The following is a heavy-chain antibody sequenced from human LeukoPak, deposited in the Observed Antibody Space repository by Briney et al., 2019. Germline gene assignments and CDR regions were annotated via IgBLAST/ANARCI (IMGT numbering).Heavy chain of an antibody. CDR1: GGFISSYY. Sequence: PSETLSLTCTVSGGFISSYYWSWIRQPPGKGLELIGFIYYSGSTNYNPSLKSRVTISIDTSKKQFSLKMSSVIAADTAVYYCAGSEYYYDNREDAFDIWGQGTMVTVSS. J-gene: IGHJ3*02. CDR2: IYYSGST. D-gene: IGHD3-22*01. V-gene: IGHV4-59*08. CDR3: AGSEYYYDNREDAFDI.